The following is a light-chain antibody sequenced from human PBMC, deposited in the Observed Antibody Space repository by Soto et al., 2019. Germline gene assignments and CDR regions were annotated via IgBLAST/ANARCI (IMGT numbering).Light chain of an antibody. CDR1: QSLGSTF. CDR3: QQYGRLPLS. Sequence: EILLTQSPGTLSLSPGDRATLSCRASQSLGSTFLAWYQQKSGQSPRLLIYGASDRATDVPDRFSGSGSGADFTLTISRLEPEEFAVYFCQQYGRLPLSFGGGTKVEIK. CDR2: GAS. V-gene: IGKV3-20*01. J-gene: IGKJ4*01.